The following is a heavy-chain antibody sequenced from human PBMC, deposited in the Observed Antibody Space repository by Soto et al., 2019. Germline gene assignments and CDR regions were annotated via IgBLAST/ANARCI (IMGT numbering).Heavy chain of an antibody. CDR2: INHSGST. D-gene: IGHD4-17*01. CDR3: ARRTNDYGGNSFDS. CDR1: GGSFSGYY. J-gene: IGHJ4*02. V-gene: IGHV4-34*01. Sequence: SETLSLTCAVYGGSFSGYYWSWIRQPPGKGLEWSGEINHSGSTNYNPSLKSRVTISVDTSKNQFSLNLSSVTAADTAVYYCARRTNDYGGNSFDSWGQGTLVTVSS.